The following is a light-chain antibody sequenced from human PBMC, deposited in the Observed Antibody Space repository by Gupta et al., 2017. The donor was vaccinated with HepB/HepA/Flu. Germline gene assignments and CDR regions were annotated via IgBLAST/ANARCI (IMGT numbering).Light chain of an antibody. CDR2: DAS. J-gene: IGKJ1*01. V-gene: IGKV1-16*02. CDR1: QDIRKC. CDR3: QQYKSYPPT. Sequence: DIQMTQSPSSLSAYVGDRVTITCRASQDIRKCLAWFQQKPGKAPKSLIYDASSLLSGVPSKFSGSGSGTDFTLTINSLQPEDFATYYCQQYKSYPPTFGQGTKVEIK.